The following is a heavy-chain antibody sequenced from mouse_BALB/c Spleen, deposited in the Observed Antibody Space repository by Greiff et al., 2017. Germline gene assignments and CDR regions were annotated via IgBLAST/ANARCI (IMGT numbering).Heavy chain of an antibody. CDR1: GFTFSSYT. CDR3: TRGDGDEGYFDV. D-gene: IGHD3-3*01. CDR2: ISSGGSYT. J-gene: IGHJ1*01. Sequence: EVKVEESGGGLVKPGGSLTLSCAASGFTFSSYTMSWVRQTPEKRLEWVATISSGGSYTYYPDSVKGRFTISRDNAKNTLYLQMSSLKSEDTAMYYCTRGDGDEGYFDVWGAGTTVTVSS. V-gene: IGHV5-6-4*01.